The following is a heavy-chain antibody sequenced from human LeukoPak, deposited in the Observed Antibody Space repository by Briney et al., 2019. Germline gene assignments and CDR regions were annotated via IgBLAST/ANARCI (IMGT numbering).Heavy chain of an antibody. CDR3: ARGYSSGWSEGAFDY. CDR2: IYYSGST. D-gene: IGHD6-19*01. V-gene: IGHV4-30-4*01. Sequence: SETLSLTCTVSGGSISSGDYYWSWIRQPPGKGLEWIGYIYYSGSTYYNPSLKSRVTISVDTSKNQFSLKLSSVTAADTAVYYCARGYSSGWSEGAFDYWGQGTLVTVSS. CDR1: GGSISSGDYY. J-gene: IGHJ4*02.